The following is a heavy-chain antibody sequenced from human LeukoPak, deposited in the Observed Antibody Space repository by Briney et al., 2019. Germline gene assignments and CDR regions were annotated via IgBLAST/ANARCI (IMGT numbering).Heavy chain of an antibody. CDR2: ISAYNGNT. CDR1: GYTFTSYG. CDR3: AKIRHYGSGSPSYYFDY. D-gene: IGHD3-10*01. Sequence: ASVKVSCKASGYTFTSYGISWMRQAPGQGLEWMGWISAYNGNTNYAQKLQGRVTMTTDTSTSTAYMELRSLRSDDTAVYYCAKIRHYGSGSPSYYFDYWGQGTLVTVSS. V-gene: IGHV1-18*01. J-gene: IGHJ4*02.